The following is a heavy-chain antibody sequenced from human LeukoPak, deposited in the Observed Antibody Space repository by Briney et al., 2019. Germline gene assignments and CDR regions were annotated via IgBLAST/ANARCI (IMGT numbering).Heavy chain of an antibody. CDR1: GFTFSSYA. J-gene: IGHJ4*02. V-gene: IGHV3-23*01. CDR2: ISGSGGST. CDR3: AKDVGSGWYRNFYFDY. D-gene: IGHD6-19*01. Sequence: GGSLRLSCAASGFTFSSYAMSWVRQAPGKGLEWVSAISGSGGSTYYADSVKGRFTISRDNSKNTLYLQMNSLRAEDTAVYYCAKDVGSGWYRNFYFDYWGQGTLVTVSS.